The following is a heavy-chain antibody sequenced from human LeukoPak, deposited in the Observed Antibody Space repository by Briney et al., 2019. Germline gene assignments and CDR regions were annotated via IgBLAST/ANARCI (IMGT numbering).Heavy chain of an antibody. J-gene: IGHJ4*02. D-gene: IGHD2-15*01. Sequence: GGSLRLSCAASGFTVSSNYMSWVRQAPGKGLEWVSVIYSGGSTYYADSVKGRFTISRDNSKNTLYLQMNSLRAEDTAVYYCATDAGAAAFDYWGQGTLVTVSP. CDR2: IYSGGST. CDR3: ATDAGAAAFDY. CDR1: GFTVSSNY. V-gene: IGHV3-66*01.